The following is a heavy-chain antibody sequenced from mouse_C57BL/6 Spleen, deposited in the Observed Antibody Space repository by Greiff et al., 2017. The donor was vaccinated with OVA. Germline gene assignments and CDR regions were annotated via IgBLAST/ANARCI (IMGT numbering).Heavy chain of an antibody. V-gene: IGHV1-82*01. Sequence: QVQLKQSGPELVKPGASVKISCKASGYSFSSSWMNWVKQRPGKGLEWIGRIYPGDGDTNYNGKFKGKATLTADKSSSTAYMQLSSLTSEDSAVSSCEREGPGALEGWGKGTSVTVSS. CDR3: EREGPGALEG. J-gene: IGHJ1*03. CDR2: IYPGDGDT. CDR1: GYSFSSSW. D-gene: IGHD3-1*01.